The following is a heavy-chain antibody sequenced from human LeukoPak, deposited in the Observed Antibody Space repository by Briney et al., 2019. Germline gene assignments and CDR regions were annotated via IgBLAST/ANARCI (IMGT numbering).Heavy chain of an antibody. CDR2: ISTYNGNT. Sequence: ASVKVSCKASGGTLSSYAISWVRQAPGQGLEWMGWISTYNGNTNYAQKLQDRVTMTTDTSTSTAYMELRSLRSDDTAMYYCAREGIRIAAAGTIDYWGQGTRVTVSA. V-gene: IGHV1-18*01. CDR3: AREGIRIAAAGTIDY. D-gene: IGHD6-13*01. J-gene: IGHJ4*02. CDR1: GGTLSSYA.